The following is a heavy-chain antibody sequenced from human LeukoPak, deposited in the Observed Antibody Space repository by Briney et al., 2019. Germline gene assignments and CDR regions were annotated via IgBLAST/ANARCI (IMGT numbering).Heavy chain of an antibody. CDR2: IYYSGST. V-gene: IGHV4-59*08. J-gene: IGHJ4*02. Sequence: SEILSLTCTVSGGSISSYYWSWIRQPPGKGLEWIGYIYYSGSTNYNPSLKSRVTISVDTSKNQFSLRLTSVTAADTAVYYCARLPSGYYDSSGYFDYWGQGTLVTVSS. CDR1: GGSISSYY. D-gene: IGHD3-22*01. CDR3: ARLPSGYYDSSGYFDY.